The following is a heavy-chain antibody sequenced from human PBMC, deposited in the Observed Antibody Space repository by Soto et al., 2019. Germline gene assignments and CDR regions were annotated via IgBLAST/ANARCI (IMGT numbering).Heavy chain of an antibody. CDR2: IIPIPGRA. V-gene: IGHV1-69*08. Sequence: QVQLVQSGAEVKKPGSSVKVSCKAYGGTFSSYTISWVRQAPGQGLEWMGRIIPIPGRANYEQKFQGRVTITADKSTSTAYMELSSLRSEDTAVYYCARVPLDAGYYFDYWVQGTLVTVSS. CDR3: ARVPLDAGYYFDY. CDR1: GGTFSSYT. J-gene: IGHJ4*02.